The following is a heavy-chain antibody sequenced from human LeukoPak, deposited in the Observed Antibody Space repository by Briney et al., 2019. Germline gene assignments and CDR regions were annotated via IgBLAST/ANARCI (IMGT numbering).Heavy chain of an antibody. CDR2: ISSSSSYI. D-gene: IGHD3-16*01. CDR1: GFTFSSYS. V-gene: IGHV3-21*01. CDR3: ASSMITFGGDDAFDI. Sequence: GGSLRLSCAASGFTFSSYSMNWVRQAPGKGLEWVSSISSSSSYIYYADSVKGRFTISRDNAKNSLYLQMNSQRAEDTAVYYCASSMITFGGDDAFDIWGQGTMVTVSS. J-gene: IGHJ3*02.